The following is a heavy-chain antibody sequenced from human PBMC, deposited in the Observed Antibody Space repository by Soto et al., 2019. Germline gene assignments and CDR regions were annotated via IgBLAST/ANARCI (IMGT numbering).Heavy chain of an antibody. CDR3: ARVFREVATIGRYFDY. CDR2: IIPIFGTA. D-gene: IGHD5-12*01. CDR1: GYTFTGYY. Sequence: VASVKVSCKASGYTFTGYYMHWVRQAPGQGLEWMGGIIPIFGTANYAQKFQGRVTITADESTSTAYMELSSLRSEDTAVYYCARVFREVATIGRYFDYWGQGTLVTVSS. J-gene: IGHJ4*02. V-gene: IGHV1-69*13.